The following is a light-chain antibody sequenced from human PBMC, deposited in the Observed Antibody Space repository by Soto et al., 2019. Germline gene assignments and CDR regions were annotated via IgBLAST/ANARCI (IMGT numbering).Light chain of an antibody. CDR1: QSVSRSY. J-gene: IGKJ1*01. V-gene: IGKV3-20*01. CDR3: HQYGSSPWT. Sequence: ELVLTQSPGTLSLSPGERATLSCRASQSVSRSYLAWYQGKPGQAPRLLIYGASSRATGIPDRFSGSGSGTDFTLTISILEPEDFAVYYCHQYGSSPWTFGQGTKAEI. CDR2: GAS.